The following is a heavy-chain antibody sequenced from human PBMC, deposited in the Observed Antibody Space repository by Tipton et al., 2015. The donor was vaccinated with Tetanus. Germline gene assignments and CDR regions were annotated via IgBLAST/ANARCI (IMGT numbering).Heavy chain of an antibody. CDR3: ARGRGGCSYGFNWFGP. Sequence: TLSLTCTVSGGSVSSGGYFWSWIRQPPGKGLEWIGYIYYSGSTNYSPSLKSRVTISVDTSENQFSLRLNSVTAAGTAVYYCARGRGGCSYGFNWFGPWGQGTLVTVSA. V-gene: IGHV4-61*08. D-gene: IGHD3-3*01. J-gene: IGHJ5*02. CDR1: GGSVSSGGYF. CDR2: IYYSGST.